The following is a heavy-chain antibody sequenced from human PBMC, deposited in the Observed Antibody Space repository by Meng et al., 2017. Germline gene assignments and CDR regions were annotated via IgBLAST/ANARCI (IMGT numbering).Heavy chain of an antibody. CDR2: IHSSGSTV. CDR1: GFTFSSYE. J-gene: IGHJ4*02. V-gene: IGHV3-48*03. D-gene: IGHD2-2*01. CDR3: ARYSVVSTLRADY. Sequence: SLKISCAASGFTFSSYEMNWVRQAPGKGLEWISYIHSSGSTVEYADSVKGRFTTARDNAENSLYLQMNSLRVEDTAVYYCARYSVVSTLRADYWGRGTLVTVSS.